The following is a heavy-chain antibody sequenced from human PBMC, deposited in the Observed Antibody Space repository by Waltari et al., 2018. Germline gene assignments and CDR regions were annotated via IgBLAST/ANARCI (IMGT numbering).Heavy chain of an antibody. CDR3: AKDGIFGVVMAYYFDY. V-gene: IGHV3-30*18. D-gene: IGHD3-3*01. CDR1: GFTFSSYG. J-gene: IGHJ4*02. CDR2: ISYDGSNK. Sequence: QVQLVESGGGVVQPGRSLRLSCAASGFTFSSYGMHWVRPAPGKGLEWVAVISYDGSNKYYADSVKGRFTISRDNSKNTLYLQMNSLRAEDTAVYYCAKDGIFGVVMAYYFDYWGQGTLVTVSS.